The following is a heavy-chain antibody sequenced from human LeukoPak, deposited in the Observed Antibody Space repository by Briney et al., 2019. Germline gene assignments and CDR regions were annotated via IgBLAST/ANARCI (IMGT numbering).Heavy chain of an antibody. D-gene: IGHD4-17*01. CDR3: ARNGDFALDY. Sequence: SGTLSLTCAVSGYSISSGYWWSWVRQPPGKGLEWIGEIVHTGSAGYNPSLKSRVTISVDKSKNHLSLKVNSVTAADTAVYYCARNGDFALDYWGQGTLVTVSS. CDR1: GYSISSGYW. J-gene: IGHJ4*02. V-gene: IGHV4-4*02. CDR2: IVHTGSA.